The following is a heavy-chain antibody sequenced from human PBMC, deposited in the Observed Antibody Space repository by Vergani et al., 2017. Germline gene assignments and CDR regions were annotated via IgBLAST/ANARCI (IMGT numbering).Heavy chain of an antibody. J-gene: IGHJ5*02. V-gene: IGHV4-4*03. CDR2: IYHSGST. CDR1: GGSISSSNW. D-gene: IGHD3-10*01. CDR3: ARKYYYGSGSYYHGGWFDP. Sequence: QVQLQESGPGLVKPPGTLSLTCAVSGGSISSSNWRSWVRPPPGKGLGWIGEIYHSGSTNYNPSLKSRVTISVDKDKNQFSLKLSSVTAADTAVYYCARKYYYGSGSYYHGGWFDPWGQGTLVTVSS.